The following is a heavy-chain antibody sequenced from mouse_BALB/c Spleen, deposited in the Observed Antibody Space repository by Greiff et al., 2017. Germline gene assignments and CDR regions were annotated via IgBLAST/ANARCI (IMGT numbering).Heavy chain of an antibody. CDR1: GFDFSRYW. Sequence: EVHLVESGGGLVQPGGSLKLSCAASGFDFSRYWMSWVRQAPGKGLEWIGEINPDSSTINYTPSLKDKFIISRDNAKNTLYLQMSKVRSEDTALYYCARPLLWLLAMDYWGQGTSVTVSS. J-gene: IGHJ4*01. V-gene: IGHV4-1*02. D-gene: IGHD2-2*01. CDR2: INPDSSTI. CDR3: ARPLLWLLAMDY.